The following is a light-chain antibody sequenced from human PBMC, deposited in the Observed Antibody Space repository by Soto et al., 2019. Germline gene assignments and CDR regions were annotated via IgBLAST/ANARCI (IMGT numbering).Light chain of an antibody. V-gene: IGKV1-33*01. CDR1: QDINIY. CDR3: QQYDILPIT. CDR2: DAS. Sequence: DIQMTQSPSSLFASVGDRVTITCQATQDINIYLAWYQQKPGKAPNLLIYDASNLEIGVPSRFSGSGSGTHFTSTISSLQTEDIGTYYCQQYDILPITFGRGTRLEIK. J-gene: IGKJ5*01.